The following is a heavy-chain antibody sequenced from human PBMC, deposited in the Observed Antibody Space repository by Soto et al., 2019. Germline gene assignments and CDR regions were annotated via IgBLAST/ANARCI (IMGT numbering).Heavy chain of an antibody. CDR1: GGSIGTYY. V-gene: IGHV4-59*13. D-gene: IGHD3-10*01. J-gene: IGHJ5*02. CDR2: IHHSGST. Sequence: ASETLSLTCTVSGGSIGTYYWSWIRQSPGKGMEWIGYIHHSGSTYYNPSLESRLTMSVDTSRNQLLLQLNSVTAADTAIYYCARESAGSHKNNWFDPWGQGTLVTVSS. CDR3: ARESAGSHKNNWFDP.